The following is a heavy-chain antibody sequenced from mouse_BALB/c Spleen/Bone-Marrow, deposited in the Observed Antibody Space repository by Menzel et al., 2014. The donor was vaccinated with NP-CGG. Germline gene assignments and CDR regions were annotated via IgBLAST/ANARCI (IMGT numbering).Heavy chain of an antibody. Sequence: EVKLMESGAELVKPGASVKLSCTASGFNIKDTYMHWVKQRPEQGLEWIGRIDPANGNTKYDPKFQGKATITADTSSNTAYLQLSSLTSEDTAVYYCAVFFLPSVFPCWGQGTSVTVSS. D-gene: IGHD6-1*01. V-gene: IGHV14-3*02. J-gene: IGHJ4*01. CDR1: GFNIKDTY. CDR3: AVFFLPSVFPC. CDR2: IDPANGNT.